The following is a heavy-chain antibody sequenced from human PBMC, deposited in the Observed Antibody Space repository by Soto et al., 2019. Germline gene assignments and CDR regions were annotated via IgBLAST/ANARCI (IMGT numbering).Heavy chain of an antibody. J-gene: IGHJ5*02. Sequence: SETLSLTCFVSGYSITAGGYYWSWIRHHPGKGLEWIGSFYSSGSIIYNPSLRSRVSISGDTSSNQFSMSLTSVTAADTARYYCARMYSSGSGWFHPWGQETLVTVSS. CDR1: GYSITAGGYY. CDR3: ARMYSSGSGWFHP. V-gene: IGHV4-31*03. CDR2: FYSSGSI. D-gene: IGHD6-19*01.